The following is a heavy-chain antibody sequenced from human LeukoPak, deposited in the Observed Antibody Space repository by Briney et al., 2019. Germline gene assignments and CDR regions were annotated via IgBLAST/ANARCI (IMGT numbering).Heavy chain of an antibody. V-gene: IGHV3-23*01. CDR3: AKGPLIAVAGTTWDY. CDR1: GFTFSSCA. Sequence: GGSLRLSCAASGFTFSSCAMSWVRQAPGKRLEWVSAISGDGVNTYYADSVKGRFTISRDNSKNTLYLEMNSLRADDTAVYYCAKGPLIAVAGTTWDYWGQGTLVTVSS. J-gene: IGHJ4*01. CDR2: ISGDGVNT. D-gene: IGHD6-19*01.